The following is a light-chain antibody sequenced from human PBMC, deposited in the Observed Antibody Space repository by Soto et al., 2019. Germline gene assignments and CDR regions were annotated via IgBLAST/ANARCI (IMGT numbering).Light chain of an antibody. V-gene: IGLV2-14*01. CDR1: SSDVGGYNY. CDR3: RSYTSSSTLNV. CDR2: EVS. Sequence: QSALTQPASVSVSPGQSITISCTGTSSDVGGYNYVSWYQQHPGKAPKLRIYEVSNRPSGVSNRFSGSKSGNTASLTISRLQAEDEADYYCRSYTSSSTLNVFGTGTKVTVL. J-gene: IGLJ1*01.